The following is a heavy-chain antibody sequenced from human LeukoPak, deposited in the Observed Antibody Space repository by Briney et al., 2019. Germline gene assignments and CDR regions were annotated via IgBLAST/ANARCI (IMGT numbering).Heavy chain of an antibody. V-gene: IGHV3-30*02. Sequence: GGSLRLSCAASGFTFSSYGMHWVRQAPGKGLEWVAFIRYDGSNKYYADSVKGRFTISRDNSKNTVYLQMNSLRAEDTAVYYCAKHGLLLVVISAPLDYWGQGTLVTVAS. CDR2: IRYDGSNK. CDR3: AKHGLLLVVISAPLDY. J-gene: IGHJ4*02. CDR1: GFTFSSYG. D-gene: IGHD2-15*01.